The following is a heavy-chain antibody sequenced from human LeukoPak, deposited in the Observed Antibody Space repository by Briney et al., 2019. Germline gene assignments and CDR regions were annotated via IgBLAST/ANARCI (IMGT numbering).Heavy chain of an antibody. CDR1: GYTFTGYY. J-gene: IGHJ6*03. Sequence: EASVKVSCKASGYTFTGYYMHWVRQAPGQGLEWMGRINPNSGGTNYAQKFQGRVTMTRDTSISTAYMELSRLRSDDTAVYYCARGQGSNDYYMDVWGKGTTVTVSS. V-gene: IGHV1-2*06. CDR2: INPNSGGT. D-gene: IGHD3-10*01. CDR3: ARGQGSNDYYMDV.